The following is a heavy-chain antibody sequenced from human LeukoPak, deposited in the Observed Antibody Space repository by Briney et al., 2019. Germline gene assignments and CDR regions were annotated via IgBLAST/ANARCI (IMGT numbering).Heavy chain of an antibody. CDR1: GFTFSSYA. V-gene: IGHV3-30-3*01. Sequence: GGSLRLSCAASGFTFSSYAMHWVRQAPGKGPEWVAVISYDGSNKYYADSVKGRFTISRDNSKNTLYLQMNSLRAEDTAVYYCARAGYCSGGSCYAGYYYYGMDVWGKGTTVTVSS. D-gene: IGHD2-15*01. CDR3: ARAGYCSGGSCYAGYYYYGMDV. CDR2: ISYDGSNK. J-gene: IGHJ6*04.